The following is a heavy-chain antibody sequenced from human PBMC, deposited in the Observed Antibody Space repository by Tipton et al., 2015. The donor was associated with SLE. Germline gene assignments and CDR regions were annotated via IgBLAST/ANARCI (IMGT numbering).Heavy chain of an antibody. CDR1: GFNFRTYG. V-gene: IGHV3-30*02. CDR2: IRDDGTNK. J-gene: IGHJ5*02. CDR3: AKDLTYYDFWSGYP. D-gene: IGHD3-3*01. Sequence: SGFNFRTYGMHWVRQAPGKGLEWVAFIRDDGTNKNYADSVKGRFTISRDNSKNTLYLQMNSLRAEDTAVYYCAKDLTYYDFWSGYPWGQGNLVTVSS.